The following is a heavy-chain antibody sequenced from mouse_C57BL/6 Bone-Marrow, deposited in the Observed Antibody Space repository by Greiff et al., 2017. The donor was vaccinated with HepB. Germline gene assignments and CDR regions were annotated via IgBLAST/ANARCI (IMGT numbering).Heavy chain of an antibody. D-gene: IGHD2-3*01. J-gene: IGHJ3*01. CDR2: IDPETGGT. V-gene: IGHV1-15*01. Sequence: QVQLKESGAELVRPGASVTLSCKASGYTFTDYEMHWVKQTPVHGLEWIGAIDPETGGTAYNQKFKGKAILTADKSSSTAYMELRSLTSEDSAVYYCTRRGGYYLFAYWGQGTLVTVSA. CDR3: TRRGGYYLFAY. CDR1: GYTFTDYE.